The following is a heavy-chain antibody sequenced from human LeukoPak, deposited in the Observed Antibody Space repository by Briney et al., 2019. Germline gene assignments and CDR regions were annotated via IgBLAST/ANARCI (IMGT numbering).Heavy chain of an antibody. J-gene: IGHJ5*02. CDR1: GFTFSSYA. Sequence: GGPLRLPCAASGFTFSSYAVSWVRQATGKGVECVSAISGSGDSTYYADPVKGRFTISRDNSNNTLYLQMNSPRAEDTAVYYCAKDTRGSYSWFDPWGQGTLVTVSS. V-gene: IGHV3-23*01. D-gene: IGHD1-26*01. CDR2: ISGSGDST. CDR3: AKDTRGSYSWFDP.